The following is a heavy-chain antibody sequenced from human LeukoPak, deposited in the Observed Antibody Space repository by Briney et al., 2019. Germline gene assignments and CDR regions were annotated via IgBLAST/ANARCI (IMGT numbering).Heavy chain of an antibody. V-gene: IGHV4-38-2*02. J-gene: IGHJ4*02. CDR2: IYHSGST. D-gene: IGHD4-17*01. CDR3: ARYNYGDYFDY. CDR1: GYSISSGHY. Sequence: SETLSLTCTVSGYSISSGHYWGWIRQPPGKGLEWIGSIYHSGSTYYNPSLKSRVTISVDTSKNQFSLKLSSVTAADTAVYYCARYNYGDYFDYWGQGTLVTVSS.